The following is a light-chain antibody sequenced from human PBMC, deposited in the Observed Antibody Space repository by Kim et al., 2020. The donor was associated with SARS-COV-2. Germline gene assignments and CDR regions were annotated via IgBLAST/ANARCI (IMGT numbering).Light chain of an antibody. CDR2: AAS. J-gene: IGKJ1*01. CDR3: QQSYNTPWT. Sequence: ASVGDRVTITCRASQSISNYLNWYQQKPGKAPNLLIYAASTLQSGVPSRFSGSGSGTDFTLTISSLQPEDFATYYCQQSYNTPWTFGQGTKVDIK. CDR1: QSISNY. V-gene: IGKV1-39*01.